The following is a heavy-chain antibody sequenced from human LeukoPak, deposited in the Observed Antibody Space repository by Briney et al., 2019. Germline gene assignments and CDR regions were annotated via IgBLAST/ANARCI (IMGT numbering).Heavy chain of an antibody. V-gene: IGHV1-46*01. CDR2: INPSGGST. CDR1: GYTFTGYY. D-gene: IGHD6-13*01. J-gene: IGHJ4*02. Sequence: ASVKVSCKASGYTFTGYYMHWVRQAPGQGLEWMGIINPSGGSTSYAQKFQGRVTMTRDTSTSTVYMELSSLRSEDTAVYYCAREVAAVGFDYWGQGTLVTVSS. CDR3: AREVAAVGFDY.